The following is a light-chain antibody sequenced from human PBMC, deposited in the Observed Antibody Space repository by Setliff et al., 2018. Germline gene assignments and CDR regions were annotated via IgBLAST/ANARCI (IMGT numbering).Light chain of an antibody. J-gene: IGLJ1*01. CDR1: SSDVGSYNL. CDR3: CSYAGSSTLNYV. Sequence: QSVLPQPASVSGSLGQSITISCTGTSSDVGSYNLVSWYQQHPGKAPKVMIYDVSKRPSGVSNRFSGSKSGNTAPLTISGLQAEDEADYHCCSYAGSSTLNYVFGTGTKVTVL. CDR2: DVS. V-gene: IGLV2-23*02.